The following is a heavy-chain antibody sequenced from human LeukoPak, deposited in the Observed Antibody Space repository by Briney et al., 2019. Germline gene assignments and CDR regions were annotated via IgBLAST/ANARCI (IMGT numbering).Heavy chain of an antibody. CDR1: GGSISSGNYY. D-gene: IGHD3-10*01. CDR3: ARQPKSCTPGVFITGKACWFDS. V-gene: IGHV4-61*02. CDR2: VYSNGST. J-gene: IGHJ5*01. Sequence: PSETLSLTCTISGGSISSGNYYWCWIRQPAGKGLECIGRVYSNGSTNYNPSLKSRVTISVDTSKNQFSLRLSSVTAADTAVYFCARQPKSCTPGVFITGKACWFDSWGQGTLVTVSS.